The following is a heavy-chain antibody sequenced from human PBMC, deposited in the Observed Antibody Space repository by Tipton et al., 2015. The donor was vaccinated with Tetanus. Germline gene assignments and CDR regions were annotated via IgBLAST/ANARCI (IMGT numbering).Heavy chain of an antibody. J-gene: IGHJ3*02. D-gene: IGHD2-2*01. V-gene: IGHV4-59*01. CDR3: ATSSINTSWQRGAFDI. CDR2: IYYSGGT. Sequence: TLSLTCTVSGCSISSYYWSWIRQPPGKGLEWIGYIYYSGGTNYNPSLKSRVTISVDTSKNQFSLKLSSVTAADTAVYYCATSSINTSWQRGAFDIWGQGTMVTVSS. CDR1: GCSISSYY.